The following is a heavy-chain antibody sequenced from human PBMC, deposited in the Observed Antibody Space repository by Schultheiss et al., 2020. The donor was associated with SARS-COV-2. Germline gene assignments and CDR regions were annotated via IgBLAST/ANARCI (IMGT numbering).Heavy chain of an antibody. CDR1: GFTFDDYA. V-gene: IGHV3-9*01. CDR3: AKTAGTYCSGGNCYSNPFDY. D-gene: IGHD2-15*01. Sequence: SLKISCAASGFTFDDYAMHWVRQAPGKGLEWVSGITWNSDSVGYADSVKGRFTISRDNAKNSLYLQMNSLRTEDTALYFCAKTAGTYCSGGNCYSNPFDYWGQGTLVTVSS. CDR2: ITWNSDSV. J-gene: IGHJ4*02.